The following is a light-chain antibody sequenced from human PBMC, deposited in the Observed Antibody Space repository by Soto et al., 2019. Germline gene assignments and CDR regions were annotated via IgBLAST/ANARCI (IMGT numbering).Light chain of an antibody. V-gene: IGLV2-14*03. CDR1: SSDIGRYDY. J-gene: IGLJ1*01. Sequence: QSALTQPASVSGSPGQSITISYTGTSSDIGRYDYVSWYQQYPDKAPKLMIFDVNNRPSGVSNRFSGSKSGNTASLTISGLQAEDEADYYCSSYTSSTTYVFGAGTKLTVL. CDR3: SSYTSSTTYV. CDR2: DVN.